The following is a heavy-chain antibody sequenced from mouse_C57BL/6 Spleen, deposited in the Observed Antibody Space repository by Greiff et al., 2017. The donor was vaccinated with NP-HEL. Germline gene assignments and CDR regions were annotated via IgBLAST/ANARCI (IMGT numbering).Heavy chain of an antibody. J-gene: IGHJ1*03. D-gene: IGHD1-1*01. CDR3: ARDYYGSNDWYFDV. Sequence: VKLVESGAELARPGASVKLSCKASGYTFTSYGISWVKQRTGQGLEWIGEIYPRSGNTYYNEKFKGKATLTADKSSSTAYMELRSLTSEDSAVYFCARDYYGSNDWYFDVWGTGTTVTVSS. V-gene: IGHV1-81*01. CDR1: GYTFTSYG. CDR2: IYPRSGNT.